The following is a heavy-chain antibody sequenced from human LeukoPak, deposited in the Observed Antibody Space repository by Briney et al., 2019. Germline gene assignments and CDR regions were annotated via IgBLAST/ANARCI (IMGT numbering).Heavy chain of an antibody. CDR1: GYTFTNYD. J-gene: IGHJ4*02. Sequence: ASVKVSCKTSGYTFTNYDINWVRQATGQGLEWMGWMSPNNGNTGYAQKFQGRVTMTRDTSINTAYMELSSLRSVDTAVYYCASNPPRTGDFNYWGQGALVTVSS. V-gene: IGHV1-8*01. CDR3: ASNPPRTGDFNY. CDR2: MSPNNGNT. D-gene: IGHD7-27*01.